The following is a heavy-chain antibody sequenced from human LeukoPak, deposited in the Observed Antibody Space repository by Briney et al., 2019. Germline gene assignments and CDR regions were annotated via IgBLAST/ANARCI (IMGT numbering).Heavy chain of an antibody. Sequence: SVKVSCKASGYTFTGYYMHWVRQAPGQGLEWMGRIIPIFGTANYAQKFQGRVTITTDESTSTAYMELSSLRSEDTAVYYCARGVPIRDYYYYYMDVWGKGTTVTVSS. J-gene: IGHJ6*03. CDR3: ARGVPIRDYYYYYMDV. CDR2: IIPIFGTA. D-gene: IGHD5-24*01. V-gene: IGHV1-69*05. CDR1: GYTFTGYY.